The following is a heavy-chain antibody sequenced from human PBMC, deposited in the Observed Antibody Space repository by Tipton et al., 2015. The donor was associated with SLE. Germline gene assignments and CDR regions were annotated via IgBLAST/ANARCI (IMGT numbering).Heavy chain of an antibody. CDR1: GGSISSHY. Sequence: TLSLTCTVSGGSISSHYWSWIRQPPGKGLEWIGYIYYSGSTNYNPSLKSRVTISVDTSKNQFSLNLSSVTAADTAVYYCARGVNWGIDYCGQGTVVTGSP. V-gene: IGHV4-59*11. J-gene: IGHJ4*02. CDR2: IYYSGST. CDR3: ARGVNWGIDY. D-gene: IGHD7-27*01.